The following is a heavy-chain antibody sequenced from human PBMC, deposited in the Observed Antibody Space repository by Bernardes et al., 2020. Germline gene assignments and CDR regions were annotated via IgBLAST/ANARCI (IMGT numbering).Heavy chain of an antibody. V-gene: IGHV4-4*02. CDR1: GGSISSSSW. CDR3: ARVPGYCSGGTCDHTSNWFDP. J-gene: IGHJ5*02. D-gene: IGHD2-15*01. CDR2: IYHSGTT. Sequence: SETLSLTCAVSGGSISSSSWWIWVRQPPGKGLEWIGEIYHSGTTNYNPSLQSRVTISVDKSKNQFSLKLSSVTAADTAVYYCARVPGYCSGGTCDHTSNWFDPWGQGTLVTVSS.